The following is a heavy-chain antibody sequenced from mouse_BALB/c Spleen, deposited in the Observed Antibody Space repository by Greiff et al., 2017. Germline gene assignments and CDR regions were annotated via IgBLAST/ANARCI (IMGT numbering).Heavy chain of an antibody. CDR1: GFSLTSYG. CDR2: IWGDGST. V-gene: IGHV2-6-7*01. D-gene: IGHD2-14*01. CDR3: ARDQNRYDWFAY. Sequence: QVQLKQSGPGLVAPSQSLSITCTVSGFSLTSYGVNWVRQPPGKGLEWLGMIWGDGSTDYNSALKSRLSISKDNSKSQVFLKMNSLQTDDTARYYCARDQNRYDWFAYWGQGTLVTVSA. J-gene: IGHJ3*01.